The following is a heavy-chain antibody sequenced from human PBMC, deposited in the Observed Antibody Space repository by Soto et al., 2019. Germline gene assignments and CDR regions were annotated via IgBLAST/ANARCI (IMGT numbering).Heavy chain of an antibody. Sequence: EVQVVESGGGLVQPGGSLRLSCAASGFSVTNNYMNWVRQAPGKGLEWVSMIDIGGNTYYADSVKDRFTISRDNSRKTLYLHMDSLRAEDTAVYYCARGRGSTGYLGREHYFDYWGQGTLVTVSP. CDR2: IDIGGNT. CDR1: GFSVTNNY. V-gene: IGHV3-66*01. J-gene: IGHJ4*02. D-gene: IGHD2-2*01. CDR3: ARGRGSTGYLGREHYFDY.